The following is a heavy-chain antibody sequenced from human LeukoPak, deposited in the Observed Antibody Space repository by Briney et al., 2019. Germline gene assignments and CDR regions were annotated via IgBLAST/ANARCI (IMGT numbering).Heavy chain of an antibody. CDR1: GFTFSSYA. D-gene: IGHD5-18*01. CDR2: IGGGGGDP. CDR3: AKNGGNSYGTGHFDH. J-gene: IGHJ4*02. V-gene: IGHV3-23*01. Sequence: GGSLRLSCAASGFTFSSYAMTWVRQAPGKGLEWVSAIGGGGGDPYYADSVKGRFTISRDNSKNTMYLQMNSLRVEDTAMYYCAKNGGNSYGTGHFDHWGQGILVTVSS.